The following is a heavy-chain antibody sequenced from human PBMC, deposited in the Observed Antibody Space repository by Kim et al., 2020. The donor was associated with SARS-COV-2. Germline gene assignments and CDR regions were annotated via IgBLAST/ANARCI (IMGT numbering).Heavy chain of an antibody. CDR1: GFTFSTYA. Sequence: GGSLRLSCAASGFTFSTYAMHWVRQAPGKGLEWVAVISYDGSNKYYADSVKGRFTISRDNSKNTLYLQMNSLRAEDTAVYYCARDLYSVKAAAGSFDYWG. CDR2: ISYDGSNK. V-gene: IGHV3-30*04. J-gene: IGHJ4*03. D-gene: IGHD6-13*01. CDR3: ARDLYSVKAAAGSFDY.